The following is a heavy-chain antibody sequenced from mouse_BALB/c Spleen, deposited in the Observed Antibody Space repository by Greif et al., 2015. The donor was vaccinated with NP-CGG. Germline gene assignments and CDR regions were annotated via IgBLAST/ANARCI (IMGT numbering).Heavy chain of an antibody. CDR2: ISYSGST. CDR1: GDSITSGY. CDR3: ARGEDYYGSSPFDY. Sequence: EVQLQQSGPSLVKPSQTLSLTCSVTGDSITSGYWNWIRKFPGNKLEYMGYISYSGSTYYNPSLKSRISITRDTSKNQYYLQLNSVTTEDTATYYCARGEDYYGSSPFDYWGQGTTLTVSS. D-gene: IGHD1-1*01. V-gene: IGHV3-8*02. J-gene: IGHJ2*01.